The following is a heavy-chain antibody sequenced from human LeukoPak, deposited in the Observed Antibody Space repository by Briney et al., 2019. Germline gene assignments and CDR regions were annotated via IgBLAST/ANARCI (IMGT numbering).Heavy chain of an antibody. D-gene: IGHD3-3*02. CDR2: ISGSGSST. J-gene: IGHJ4*02. V-gene: IGHV3-23*01. CDR1: RFTFSTYV. CDR3: AKPHYGSGYNS. Sequence: PGGSLRLSCAASRFTFSTYVMSWVRQAPGKGLEWVSAISGSGSSTYYADSVKGRFTISRDNSRNTLYLQMNSLRAEDTAVYHCAKPHYGSGYNSWGQGTLVTVSS.